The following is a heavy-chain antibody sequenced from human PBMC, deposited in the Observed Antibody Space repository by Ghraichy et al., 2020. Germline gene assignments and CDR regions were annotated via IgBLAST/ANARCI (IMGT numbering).Heavy chain of an antibody. D-gene: IGHD3-10*01. CDR2: MNPNSGNT. Sequence: ASVKVSCKASGYTFTSYDINWVRQATGQGLEWMGWMNPNSGNTGYAQKFQGRVTMTRNTSISTVYMELSSLRSEDTAVYYCAREISTYYYGSGSYYNCNWFDPWGQGTLVTVSS. J-gene: IGHJ5*02. CDR1: GYTFTSYD. CDR3: AREISTYYYGSGSYYNCNWFDP. V-gene: IGHV1-8*01.